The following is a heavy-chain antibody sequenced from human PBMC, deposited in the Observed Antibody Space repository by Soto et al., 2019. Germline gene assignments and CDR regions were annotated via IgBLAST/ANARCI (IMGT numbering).Heavy chain of an antibody. Sequence: GGSLRLSCAASGFTFSSYAMSWVRQAPGKGLEWVSAISGSGGSTYYADSVKGRFTISRDNSKNTLYLQMNSLRAEDTAVYYCAKVIRRFDFWSGGDAFDIWGQGTMVTVSS. CDR1: GFTFSSYA. D-gene: IGHD3-3*01. J-gene: IGHJ3*02. V-gene: IGHV3-23*01. CDR3: AKVIRRFDFWSGGDAFDI. CDR2: ISGSGGST.